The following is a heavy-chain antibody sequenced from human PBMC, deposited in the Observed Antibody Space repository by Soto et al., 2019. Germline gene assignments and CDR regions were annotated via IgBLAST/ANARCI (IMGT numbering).Heavy chain of an antibody. CDR2: IIPIPDIT. J-gene: IGHJ3*01. D-gene: IGHD3-3*01. V-gene: IGHV1-69*08. CDR1: GGTFSTYI. CDR3: ARDRITTRGDAFDL. Sequence: QVQLVQSGAEVRKPGSSVKVSCKAPGGTFSTYIISWVRQAPGQGLEWMGRIIPIPDITNYAQKFQGRVTVTADRSTITAYMELTSLKSEDTAVYYCARDRITTRGDAFDLWGQGTMVTGSS.